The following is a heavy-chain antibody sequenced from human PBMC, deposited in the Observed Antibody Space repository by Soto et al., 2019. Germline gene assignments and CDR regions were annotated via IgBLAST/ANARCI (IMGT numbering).Heavy chain of an antibody. Sequence: SETLSLTCTVSGGSISSYYWSWIRQPPGKGLEWIGYIYYSGSTNYNPSLKSRVTISVDTSKNQFSLKLSSVTAADTAVYYCARHCPDIVAAITWEYYFDYWGQGTLVTVSS. CDR3: ARHCPDIVAAITWEYYFDY. D-gene: IGHD5-12*01. CDR1: GGSISSYY. CDR2: IYYSGST. J-gene: IGHJ4*02. V-gene: IGHV4-59*08.